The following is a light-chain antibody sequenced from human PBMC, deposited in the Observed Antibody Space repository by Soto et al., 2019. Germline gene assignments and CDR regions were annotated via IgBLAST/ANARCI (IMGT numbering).Light chain of an antibody. CDR1: SSDIAGYNY. CDR3: SSYAGSNIL. J-gene: IGLJ2*01. CDR2: EVS. V-gene: IGLV2-8*01. Sequence: QPVLTQPPSASGSPGQSVTISCTGTSSDIAGYNYVSWYQQHPGKAPKLMIYEVSKRPSGVPDRFSGSKSGNTASLTVSGLQAEDEADYYCSSYAGSNILFGGGTQLTVL.